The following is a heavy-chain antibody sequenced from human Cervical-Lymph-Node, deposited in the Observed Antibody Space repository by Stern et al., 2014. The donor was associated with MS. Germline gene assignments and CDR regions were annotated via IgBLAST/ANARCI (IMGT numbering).Heavy chain of an antibody. D-gene: IGHD3-10*01. V-gene: IGHV1-2*02. CDR1: GYSFTDYY. Sequence: DQLVESGAEVKKPGASVKVSCRTSGYSFTDYYIPWVRRAPGQGLEWMGWINPNSGVTKYARKFQERVTMTRDTSISTTYMELSSLRSDDTAVYFCARSYGSGTFYGMDVWGQGTTVIVSS. CDR2: INPNSGVT. CDR3: ARSYGSGTFYGMDV. J-gene: IGHJ6*02.